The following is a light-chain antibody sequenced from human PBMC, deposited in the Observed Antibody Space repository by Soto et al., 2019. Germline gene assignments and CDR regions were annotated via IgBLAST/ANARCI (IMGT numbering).Light chain of an antibody. Sequence: EIVLTQSPATLSLSPGERATLSCMASQSVSSYLAWYQQKPGQAPRLLIYDASNRATGIPARFSRSGYGTDFTLTISSLEPEDFAVYYCQQRSNWPTFGQGTKVEIK. CDR3: QQRSNWPT. V-gene: IGKV3-11*01. CDR2: DAS. J-gene: IGKJ1*01. CDR1: QSVSSY.